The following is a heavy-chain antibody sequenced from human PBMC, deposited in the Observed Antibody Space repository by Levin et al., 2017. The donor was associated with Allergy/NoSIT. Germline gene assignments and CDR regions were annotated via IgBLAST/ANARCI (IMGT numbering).Heavy chain of an antibody. CDR1: GGSFSGYY. CDR2: INHSGST. CDR3: ARGPYYDFWSGFDYWYFDL. D-gene: IGHD3-3*01. Sequence: PSETLSLTCAVYGGSFSGYYWSWIRQPPGKGLEWIGEINHSGSTNYNPSLKSRVTISVDTSKNQFSLKLSSVTAADTAVYYCARGPYYDFWSGFDYWYFDLWGRGTLVTVSS. J-gene: IGHJ2*01. V-gene: IGHV4-34*01.